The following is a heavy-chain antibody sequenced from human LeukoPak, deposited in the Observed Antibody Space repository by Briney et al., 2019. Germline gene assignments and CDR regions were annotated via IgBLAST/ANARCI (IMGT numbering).Heavy chain of an antibody. CDR1: GGSISISSYY. J-gene: IGHJ4*02. V-gene: IGHV4-39*07. CDR3: ARGRYASTWYPALDY. Sequence: SETLSLTCTVSGGSISISSYYWGWIRQPPGKGLEWIGSIYYSGSTYHNPSLKSRVTISVDTSKNQFSLKLTSVNATDTAVYYCARGRYASTWYPALDYWGQGTLVTVSS. D-gene: IGHD6-13*01. CDR2: IYYSGST.